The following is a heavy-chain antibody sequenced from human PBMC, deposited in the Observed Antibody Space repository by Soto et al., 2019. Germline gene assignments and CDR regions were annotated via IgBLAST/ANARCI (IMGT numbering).Heavy chain of an antibody. Sequence: PSETLSLTCTVSGGSISSYYWSCIRQPPGKGLEWIGCIYSSGSSNYNPSLKSRVTISVDTSMNQFSLKLSSVTAADTAVYYCAGVLQYNWNYHIGGMDLWGQGTKVTVSS. D-gene: IGHD1-7*01. CDR3: AGVLQYNWNYHIGGMDL. V-gene: IGHV4-59*01. J-gene: IGHJ6*02. CDR2: IYSSGSS. CDR1: GGSISSYY.